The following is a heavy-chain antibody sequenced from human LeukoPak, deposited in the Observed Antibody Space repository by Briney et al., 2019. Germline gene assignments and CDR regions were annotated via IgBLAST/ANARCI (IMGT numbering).Heavy chain of an antibody. V-gene: IGHV4-34*01. CDR3: ARGLPTMIVVVITPRYAFDI. J-gene: IGHJ3*02. Sequence: SETLSLTCAVYGGSLSGYYWSWILQPPGKGLEWIGEINHSGSTNYNPSLKSRVTISVDTSKNQFSLKLSSVTAADTAVYYCARGLPTMIVVVITPRYAFDIWGQGTMVTVSS. D-gene: IGHD3-22*01. CDR2: INHSGST. CDR1: GGSLSGYY.